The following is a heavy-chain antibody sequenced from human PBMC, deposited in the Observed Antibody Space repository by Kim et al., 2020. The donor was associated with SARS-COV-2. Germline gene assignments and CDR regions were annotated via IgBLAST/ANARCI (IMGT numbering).Heavy chain of an antibody. J-gene: IGHJ6*02. Sequence: DSVKGRFTISRDNAKNSLYLQMNSLRAEDTAVYYCARDSLFRGVYYGMDVWGQGTTVTVSS. CDR3: ARDSLFRGVYYGMDV. V-gene: IGHV3-48*03. D-gene: IGHD3-10*01.